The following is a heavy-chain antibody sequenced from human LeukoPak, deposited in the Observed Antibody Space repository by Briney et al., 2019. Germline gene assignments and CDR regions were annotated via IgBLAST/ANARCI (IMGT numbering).Heavy chain of an antibody. Sequence: PGGSLRLSCAASGFTFSSYAMHWVRQAPGKGLEWVAVISYDGSNKYYADSVKGRFTISRDNSKNTLYLQVNSLRAEDTAVYYCARDVAGGFDYWGQGTLVTVSS. CDR2: ISYDGSNK. CDR1: GFTFSSYA. J-gene: IGHJ4*02. V-gene: IGHV3-30-3*01. CDR3: ARDVAGGFDY. D-gene: IGHD3-16*01.